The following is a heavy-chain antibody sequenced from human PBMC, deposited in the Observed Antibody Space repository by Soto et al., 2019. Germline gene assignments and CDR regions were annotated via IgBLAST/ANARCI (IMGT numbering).Heavy chain of an antibody. CDR3: ARALNLYYYDTSGVYFDS. CDR1: CGSISGYF. V-gene: IGHV4-59*01. J-gene: IGHJ4*02. CDR2: IYYSGTT. D-gene: IGHD3-22*01. Sequence: SETLSLTCTVSCGSISGYFWSWIRQPPGKGLEWIGYIYYSGTTNYNPSLKSRVTISLDTSKNQFSLKLSSVSAADTAVYFCARALNLYYYDTSGVYFDSWGQGTLVTVSS.